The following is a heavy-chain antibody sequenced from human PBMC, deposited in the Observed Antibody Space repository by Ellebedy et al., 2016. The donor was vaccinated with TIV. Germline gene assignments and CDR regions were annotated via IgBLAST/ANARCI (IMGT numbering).Heavy chain of an antibody. D-gene: IGHD6-13*01. CDR1: GGSISPYY. V-gene: IGHV4-59*01. J-gene: IGHJ4*02. CDR3: ARGYSSSWYRGIDY. CDR2: ISYSGST. Sequence: MPSETLSLTCTVSGGSISPYYWSWIRQPPGKGLEWIGYISYSGSTNYNPSLKSRVTISVETSKNQFSLKLSSVTAADTAVYYCARGYSSSWYRGIDYWGQGTLVTVSS.